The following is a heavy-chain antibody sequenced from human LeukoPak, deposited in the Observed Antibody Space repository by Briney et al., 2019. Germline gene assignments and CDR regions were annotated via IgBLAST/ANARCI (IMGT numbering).Heavy chain of an antibody. D-gene: IGHD3-16*02. J-gene: IGHJ4*02. CDR1: GGSFSDYY. V-gene: IGHV4-34*01. Sequence: SETVSLTCAVYGGSFSDYYWSWIRQPPGKGLEWIGEINHSGTTNYSPSLKSRVSISVDTSKNQFSLKLNSVTAADAAMYYCASHYSSGSYRYTGSFDSWGQGMLVNVSS. CDR3: ASHYSSGSYRYTGSFDS. CDR2: INHSGTT.